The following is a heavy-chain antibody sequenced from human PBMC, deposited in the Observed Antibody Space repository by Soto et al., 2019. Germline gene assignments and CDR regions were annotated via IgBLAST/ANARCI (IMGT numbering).Heavy chain of an antibody. J-gene: IGHJ5*02. CDR2: IDQSGST. CDR3: AGGRDTVVRGGMNWFDP. V-gene: IGHV4-34*01. CDR1: GGSFSGYY. D-gene: IGHD3-10*01. Sequence: QVQLQQWGAGLLKSSETLSLTCAVYGGSFSGYYWNWLRQPPGEGLEWIGKIDQSGSTNYNPSLKSRVTMSVDTSRSQFSLKLTSVTAMATAVYYCAGGRDTVVRGGMNWFDPWGQGTLVTVSS.